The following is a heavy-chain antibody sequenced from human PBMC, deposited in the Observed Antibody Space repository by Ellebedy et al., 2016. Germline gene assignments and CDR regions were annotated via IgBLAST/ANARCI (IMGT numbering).Heavy chain of an antibody. V-gene: IGHV3-48*02. CDR3: ARVRDGYNPVSSD. D-gene: IGHD5-24*01. CDR2: ISSSSSTI. Sequence: GGSLRLXXAASGFTFSSYSMNWVRQAPGKGLEWVSYISSSSSTIYYADSVKGRFTISRDNAKNSLYLQMNSLRDEDTAVYYCARVRDGYNPVSSDWGQGTLVTVSS. J-gene: IGHJ4*02. CDR1: GFTFSSYS.